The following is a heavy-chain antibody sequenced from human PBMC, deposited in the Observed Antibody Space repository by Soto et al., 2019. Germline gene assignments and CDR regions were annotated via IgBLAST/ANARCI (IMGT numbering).Heavy chain of an antibody. Sequence: ASVKVSCKASGYTFTSYGISWVRQAPGQGLEWMGWISAYNGNTNYAQKLQGRVAMTTYTSTSTAYMELRSLRADDTAVYYCARERHFWSGYYYSVYWGQGTMVTVSS. D-gene: IGHD3-3*02. CDR3: ARERHFWSGYYYSVY. V-gene: IGHV1-18*04. CDR2: ISAYNGNT. CDR1: GYTFTSYG. J-gene: IGHJ4*02.